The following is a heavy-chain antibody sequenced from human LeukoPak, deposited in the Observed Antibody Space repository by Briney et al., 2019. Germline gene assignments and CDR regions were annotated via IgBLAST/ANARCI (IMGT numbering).Heavy chain of an antibody. CDR1: GGSISSGSYY. J-gene: IGHJ4*02. CDR3: AREVAYDSSGYYYNY. D-gene: IGHD3-22*01. Sequence: PSQTLSLTCTVSGGSISSGSYYWSWIRQPAGKGLEGIGRIYTSGSTNYNPSLKSRVTISVDTSKNQFSLKLSSVTAADTAVYYCAREVAYDSSGYYYNYWGQGTLVSVSS. V-gene: IGHV4-61*02. CDR2: IYTSGST.